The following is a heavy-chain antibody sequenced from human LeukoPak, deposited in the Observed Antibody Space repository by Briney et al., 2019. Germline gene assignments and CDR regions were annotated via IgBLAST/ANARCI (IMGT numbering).Heavy chain of an antibody. D-gene: IGHD4-17*01. V-gene: IGHV4-59*08. CDR1: GGSISSYY. CDR3: AIGNYGDYVPGLDY. CDR2: IYYSGST. J-gene: IGHJ4*02. Sequence: SETLSLTCTLSGGSISSYYWSWIRQPPGQGLEWIGYIYYSGSTNYNPSLKSRVTISVDTSKNQFSLKLSSVTAADTAVYYCAIGNYGDYVPGLDYWGQGTLVTVSS.